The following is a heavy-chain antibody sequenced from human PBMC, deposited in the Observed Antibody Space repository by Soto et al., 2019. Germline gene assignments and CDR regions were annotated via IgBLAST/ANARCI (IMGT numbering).Heavy chain of an antibody. D-gene: IGHD2-15*01. CDR2: IYWDDDK. CDR1: GFSLSTSGVS. CDR3: AHRGENCNGGRCYSSFDY. V-gene: IGHV2-5*02. J-gene: IGHJ4*02. Sequence: QITLKESGPTLVKPTQTLTLTCTFSGFSLSTSGVSVGWIRQPPGRQPPGKALEWLALIYWDDDKRYRPSLKSRLTISKDTSKNQVFLTMTNMDPVDTATYYCAHRGENCNGGRCYSSFDYWGQGTLVTVSS.